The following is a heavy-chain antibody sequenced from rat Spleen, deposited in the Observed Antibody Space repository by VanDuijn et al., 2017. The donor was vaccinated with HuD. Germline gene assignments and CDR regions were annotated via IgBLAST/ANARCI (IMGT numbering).Heavy chain of an antibody. CDR3: ARETGYNSYFDY. CDR1: GFTFSNYD. Sequence: EVQLVESGGGLVQPGRSLKLSCAASGFTFSNYDMAWVRQAPTKGLEWIASISYEGSGTYYRDSVKGRFTLSRDNAKSTLYLQMGSLRSEDTATYYCARETGYNSYFDYWGQGVMVTVSS. D-gene: IGHD1-4*01. V-gene: IGHV5-29*01. J-gene: IGHJ2*01. CDR2: ISYEGSGT.